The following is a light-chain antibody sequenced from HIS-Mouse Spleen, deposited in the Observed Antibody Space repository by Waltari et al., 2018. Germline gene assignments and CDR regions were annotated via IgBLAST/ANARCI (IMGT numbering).Light chain of an antibody. J-gene: IGLJ2*01. CDR1: SSDVGGYNY. CDR3: SSYTSSSTVV. Sequence: QSALTQPASVSGSPGQSLPIPCTGTSSDVGGYNYVSWYQQHPGKAPKPMIYEVSNRPSGVSNRFSGSKSGNTASLTISGLQAEDEADYYCSSYTSSSTVVFGGGTKLTVL. V-gene: IGLV2-14*01. CDR2: EVS.